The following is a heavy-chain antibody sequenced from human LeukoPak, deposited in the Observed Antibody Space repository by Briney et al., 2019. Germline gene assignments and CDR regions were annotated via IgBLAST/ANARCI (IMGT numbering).Heavy chain of an antibody. CDR2: IYNSGNT. J-gene: IGHJ4*02. D-gene: IGHD2-15*01. CDR3: ARAGRYCSGGSCYHFDY. CDR1: TGSIRKYH. Sequence: SETLSLTCTVSTGSIRKYHWSWIRQPAGKGLEWIGRIYNSGNTDYSPSLKTRVTMSVETSKNQVSLKLSSVTAADTAVYYCARAGRYCSGGSCYHFDYWGQGTRVTVSS. V-gene: IGHV4-4*07.